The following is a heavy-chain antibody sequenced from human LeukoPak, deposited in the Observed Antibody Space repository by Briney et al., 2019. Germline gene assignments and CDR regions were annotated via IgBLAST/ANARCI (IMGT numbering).Heavy chain of an antibody. D-gene: IGHD1-26*01. CDR1: GFTFSSYA. Sequence: GGSLRLSCAASGFTFSSYAMHWVRQAPGKGLEWVAVISYDGSNKYYADSVKGRFTISRDNSKNTLYLQMNSLRAEDTAVYYCARADGDSGSYYFDYWGQGTLVTVSS. V-gene: IGHV3-30-3*01. CDR3: ARADGDSGSYYFDY. CDR2: ISYDGSNK. J-gene: IGHJ4*02.